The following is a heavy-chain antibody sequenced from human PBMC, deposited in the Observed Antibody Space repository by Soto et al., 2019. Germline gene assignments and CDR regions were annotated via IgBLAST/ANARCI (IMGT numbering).Heavy chain of an antibody. D-gene: IGHD3-10*01. J-gene: IGHJ5*02. CDR3: AKSAMVRGGGWFDP. V-gene: IGHV3-23*01. CDR1: RFTFSTYA. CDR2: ISGSGGNT. Sequence: EVQLLESGGGLVQPGGSLRLSCAASRFTFSTYAMSWVRQAPGKGLEWVSDISGSGGNTYYADSVKGRFTISRDNSKNPLYPQMNSLRAEDTAVYYCAKSAMVRGGGWFDPWGQGTLVTVSS.